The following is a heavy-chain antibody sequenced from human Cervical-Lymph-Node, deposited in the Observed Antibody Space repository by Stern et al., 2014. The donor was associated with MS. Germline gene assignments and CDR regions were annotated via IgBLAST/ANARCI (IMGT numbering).Heavy chain of an antibody. CDR3: ATIGTQPARYIDY. CDR2: IDTNPGDP. V-gene: IGHV7-4-1*02. CDR1: GYTFISYA. Sequence: QVQLVESGSELKKPGASVKVSCKASGYTFISYAMNWVRQAPGQGLEWMGWIDTNPGDPTYAPGFTGRLVFSLDTSVSTAYLQISSLKAEDTAVYYCATIGTQPARYIDYWGQGTLVTVSS. J-gene: IGHJ4*02. D-gene: IGHD1/OR15-1a*01.